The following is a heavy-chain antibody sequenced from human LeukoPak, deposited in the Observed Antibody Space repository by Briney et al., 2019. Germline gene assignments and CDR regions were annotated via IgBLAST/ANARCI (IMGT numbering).Heavy chain of an antibody. D-gene: IGHD1-20*01. CDR3: STLTSRGLSDS. J-gene: IGHJ4*02. V-gene: IGHV3-15*07. Sequence: GGSLTLFCAASGFTFTNAWTNWVRQATGKALECVARIKSNADGDTLDYAEPVKGKFTFSRDEPNNMLYLQMNSLESEDTAVYYCSTLTSRGLSDSWGQGTLVTVSS. CDR1: GFTFTNAW. CDR2: IKSNADGDTL.